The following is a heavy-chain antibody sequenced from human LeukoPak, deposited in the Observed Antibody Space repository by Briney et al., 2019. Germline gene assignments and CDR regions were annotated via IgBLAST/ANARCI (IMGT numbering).Heavy chain of an antibody. J-gene: IGHJ6*02. CDR2: INHSGST. Sequence: SETLSLTCAVYGGPFSGYYWSWIRQPPGKGLEWIGEINHSGSTNYNPSLKSRVTISVDTSKNQFSLKLSSVTAADTAVYYCARGYSYYDSSGYRYYYYGMDVWGQGTTVTVSS. CDR1: GGPFSGYY. D-gene: IGHD3-22*01. V-gene: IGHV4-34*01. CDR3: ARGYSYYDSSGYRYYYYGMDV.